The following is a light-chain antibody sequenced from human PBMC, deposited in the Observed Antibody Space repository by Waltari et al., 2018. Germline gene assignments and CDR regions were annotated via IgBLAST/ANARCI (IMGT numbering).Light chain of an antibody. J-gene: IGKJ1*01. CDR3: QHNVRLPVT. Sequence: EIVLTQSPGTLSLSPGERATLSCRASQSVGRSLVWYQQKPGQAPRLVRYNTYTRATGIPDRFSGSGSGTDFSLTISRLEPEDFAVYYCQHNVRLPVTFGQGTKVEIK. CDR1: QSVGRS. V-gene: IGKV3-20*01. CDR2: NTY.